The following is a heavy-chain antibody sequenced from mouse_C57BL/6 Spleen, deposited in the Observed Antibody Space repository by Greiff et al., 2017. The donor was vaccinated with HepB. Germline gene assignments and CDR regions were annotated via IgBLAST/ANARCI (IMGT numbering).Heavy chain of an antibody. J-gene: IGHJ4*01. CDR1: GFTFSDYG. V-gene: IGHV5-17*01. D-gene: IGHD4-1*01. Sequence: DVKLVESGGGLVKPGGSLKLSCAASGFTFSDYGMHWVRQAPEKGLEWVAYISSGSSTIYYADTVKGRFTISRDNAKNTLFLQMTSLRSEDTAMYYCARLTGKAMDYWGQGTSVTVSS. CDR2: ISSGSSTI. CDR3: ARLTGKAMDY.